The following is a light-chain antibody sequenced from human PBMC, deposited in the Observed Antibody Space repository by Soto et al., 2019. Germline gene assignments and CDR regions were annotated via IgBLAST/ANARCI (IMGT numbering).Light chain of an antibody. Sequence: QSVLTQPPSASGSPGQSVTISCTGTNSDVGGYNYVSWYQQHPSKAPKLMIYEVTKRPSGVPDRFSGSKSGNTASLTVSGLQAEDEADYYCNSYAGSNIVFGTGTKLTVL. V-gene: IGLV2-8*01. CDR3: NSYAGSNIV. CDR1: NSDVGGYNY. J-gene: IGLJ1*01. CDR2: EVT.